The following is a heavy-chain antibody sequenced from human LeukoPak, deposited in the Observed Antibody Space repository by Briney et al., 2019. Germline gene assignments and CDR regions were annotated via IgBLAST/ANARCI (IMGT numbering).Heavy chain of an antibody. Sequence: GGSLRLSCVASGFNFRNYGFHWVRQAPGKGLEWVAVIYHDGSNRYYIDSVQGRFTFSRDNSKNTVFLEMNSLRAEDTAMYYCTRDSAKSFDDWGQGTLVTVSS. CDR1: GFNFRNYG. J-gene: IGHJ4*02. CDR3: TRDSAKSFDD. D-gene: IGHD4/OR15-4a*01. CDR2: IYHDGSNR. V-gene: IGHV3-33*01.